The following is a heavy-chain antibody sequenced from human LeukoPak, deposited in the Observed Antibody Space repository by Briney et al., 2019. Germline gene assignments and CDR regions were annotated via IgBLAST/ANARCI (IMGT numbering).Heavy chain of an antibody. J-gene: IGHJ5*02. CDR3: ARVRDYCSSTSCYAKGSWFDP. D-gene: IGHD2-2*01. CDR1: GFTFSNYS. CDR2: ISSSSSYI. V-gene: IGHV3-21*01. Sequence: PGGSLRLSCAASGFTFSNYSMNWVRQAPGKGLEWVSSISSSSSYIYYADSVKGRFTISRDNAKNSLYLQMNSLRAEDTAVYYCARVRDYCSSTSCYAKGSWFDPWGQGTLVTVSS.